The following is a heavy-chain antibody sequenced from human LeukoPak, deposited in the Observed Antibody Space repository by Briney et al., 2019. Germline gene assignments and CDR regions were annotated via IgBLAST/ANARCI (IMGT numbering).Heavy chain of an antibody. CDR2: IYYSGST. CDR1: GGSIGSSSYS. V-gene: IGHV4-39*01. Sequence: WETLSLTCIVSGGSIGSSSYSWGWIRPPPGKGLEWIVSIYYSGSTNKNPAIKSRVTMSVDTSMDKCSLKLTSVTAADTGLYYCARHSSSNWVSSCDLWGQGMTVTVSS. D-gene: IGHD6-13*01. J-gene: IGHJ6*02. CDR3: ARHSSSNWVSSCDL.